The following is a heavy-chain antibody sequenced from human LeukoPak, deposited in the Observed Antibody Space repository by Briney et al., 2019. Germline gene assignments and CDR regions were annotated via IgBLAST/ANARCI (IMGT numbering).Heavy chain of an antibody. CDR3: ARRGRAQGPLSL. V-gene: IGHV4-30-4*01. CDR2: IDYSGNT. Sequence: SQTLSLTCTVSSDSISSGHYYWSWIRQHPGKGLECIGYIDYSGNTYYNPSLKSRLTISVDTSKNQFSLNLTSVTAADTAVYYCARRGRAQGPLSLWGQGTMVTVSS. D-gene: IGHD2-15*01. CDR1: SDSISSGHYY. J-gene: IGHJ3*01.